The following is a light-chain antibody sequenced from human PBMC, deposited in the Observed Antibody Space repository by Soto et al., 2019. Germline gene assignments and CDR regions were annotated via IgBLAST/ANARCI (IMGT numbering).Light chain of an antibody. CDR2: GAS. Sequence: DIQMTQSPSSLSAAIGDRVTITCRASQSIKNYLNWYQHKPGAAPKLLIFGASNLESGVPSRFSGSGSGTEFTPSISSLQPEDFATYYCQQGYSTTPITFGQGTRVEIK. J-gene: IGKJ5*01. CDR1: QSIKNY. V-gene: IGKV1-39*01. CDR3: QQGYSTTPIT.